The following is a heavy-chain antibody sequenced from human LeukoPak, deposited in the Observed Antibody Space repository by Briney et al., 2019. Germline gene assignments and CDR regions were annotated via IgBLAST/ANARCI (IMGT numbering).Heavy chain of an antibody. CDR3: ARSGLRYFDWLDPNWFDP. V-gene: IGHV1-69*01. J-gene: IGHJ5*02. D-gene: IGHD3-9*01. Sequence: GSSVKVSCKASGGTFSSYAISWVRQAPGQGLEWMGGIIPIFGTANYAQKFQGRVTITADESTSTAYMELSSLRSEDRAVYYCARSGLRYFDWLDPNWFDPWGQGTLVTVSS. CDR2: IIPIFGTA. CDR1: GGTFSSYA.